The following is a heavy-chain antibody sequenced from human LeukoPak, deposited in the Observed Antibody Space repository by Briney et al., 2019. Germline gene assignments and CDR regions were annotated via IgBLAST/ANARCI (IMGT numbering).Heavy chain of an antibody. D-gene: IGHD5-12*01. CDR3: ARDPLYSGYDNYFDY. V-gene: IGHV3-7*01. Sequence: GGSLRLSCAASGFTFSSYWMSWVRQAPEKGLEWVANIKQDGNEKYYVDSVGGRFTISRDNAKNSLYLQMNSLRAEDTAVYYCARDPLYSGYDNYFDYWGQGTLVTVSS. J-gene: IGHJ4*02. CDR2: IKQDGNEK. CDR1: GFTFSSYW.